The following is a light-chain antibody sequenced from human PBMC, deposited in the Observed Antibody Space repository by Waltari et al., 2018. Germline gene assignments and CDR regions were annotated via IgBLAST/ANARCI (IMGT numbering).Light chain of an antibody. CDR1: SSNIGSNT. Sequence: PGQRVTISCSGSSSNIGSNTVNWYQQLPGTAPKLLLYSNNQRPSGVPDRFSGSKSGTSASLAISGLQSEDEADYYCAAWDDSLNGPVFGGGTKLTVL. J-gene: IGLJ2*01. V-gene: IGLV1-44*01. CDR2: SNN. CDR3: AAWDDSLNGPV.